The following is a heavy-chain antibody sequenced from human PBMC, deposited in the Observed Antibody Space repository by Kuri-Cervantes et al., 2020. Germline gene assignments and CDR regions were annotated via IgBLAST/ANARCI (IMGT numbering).Heavy chain of an antibody. D-gene: IGHD6-19*01. V-gene: IGHV4-59*08. Sequence: GSLRLSCNVSGGSISSYYWNWIRQPPGKRLEWIGYIYYSGSTNYNPSLKSRVTISVDTSKNQFSLKLSSVTAADTAVYYCARPSPSGYSSGWSYFDYWGQGTLVTVSS. CDR2: IYYSGST. J-gene: IGHJ4*02. CDR3: ARPSPSGYSSGWSYFDY. CDR1: GGSISSYY.